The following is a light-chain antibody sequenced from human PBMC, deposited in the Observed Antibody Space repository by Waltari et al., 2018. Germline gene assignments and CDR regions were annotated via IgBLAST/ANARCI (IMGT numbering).Light chain of an antibody. CDR3: SSYTSSGTSHVV. J-gene: IGLJ2*01. CDR1: SSDVGGYHY. V-gene: IGLV2-14*03. CDR2: DVS. Sequence: QSVLTQPASVSGFPGQSITISCTGTSSDVGGYHYVSWYQQHQGKPPKLMIFDVSDRPSGVSNRYAGSKAGNTASLTISVLQAEEEAAYDCSSYTSSGTSHVVFGGGTTLTVL.